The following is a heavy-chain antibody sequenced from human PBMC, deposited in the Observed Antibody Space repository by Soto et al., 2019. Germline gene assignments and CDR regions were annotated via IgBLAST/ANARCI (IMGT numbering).Heavy chain of an antibody. CDR3: ARETYGDYVGYFDP. CDR1: CGSISSINW. CDR2: IYHSGST. V-gene: IGHV4-4*02. Sequence: SETLSLSWAVSCGSISSINWWRWVRQPPGKGLEWIGEIYHSGSTNYNPSLKSRVIISVDRSKNQFSLKLSSVTAADTAVYYCARETYGDYVGYFDPWGQGTLVTVSS. D-gene: IGHD4-17*01. J-gene: IGHJ5*02.